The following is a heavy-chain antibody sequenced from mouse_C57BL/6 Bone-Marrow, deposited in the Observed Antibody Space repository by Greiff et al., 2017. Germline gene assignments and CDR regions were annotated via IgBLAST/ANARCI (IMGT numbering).Heavy chain of an antibody. CDR1: GYTFTSYW. J-gene: IGHJ4*01. V-gene: IGHV1-52*01. CDR3: ARIYSNPYYYAMDY. CDR2: IDPSDSET. D-gene: IGHD2-5*01. Sequence: QVQLQQPGAELVRPGSSVKLSCKASGYTFTSYWMHWVKQRPIQGLEWIGNIDPSDSETHYNQKFKDKATLTVDKSSSTAYMQLSSLTSEDSAVYYCARIYSNPYYYAMDYWGQGTSGTVSS.